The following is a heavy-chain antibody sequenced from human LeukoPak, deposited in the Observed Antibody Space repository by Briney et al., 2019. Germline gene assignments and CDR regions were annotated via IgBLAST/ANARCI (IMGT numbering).Heavy chain of an antibody. Sequence: GGSPRLSCAASSFSPQAYNMNWGRQAPGKGLGGVSSISYTGTYIYYADSVKGRFTISRDNAQNSLYLQMNSLRAEDTAIYYCVRDRGTYRPIDYWGQGTLVTVSS. D-gene: IGHD1-26*01. CDR1: SFSPQAYN. J-gene: IGHJ4*02. V-gene: IGHV3-21*04. CDR3: VRDRGTYRPIDY. CDR2: ISYTGTYI.